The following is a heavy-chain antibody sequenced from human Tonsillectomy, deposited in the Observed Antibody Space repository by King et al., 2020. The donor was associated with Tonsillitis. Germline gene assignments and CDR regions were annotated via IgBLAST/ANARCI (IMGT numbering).Heavy chain of an antibody. CDR3: AGSGFGELLYSPRYYYYDGMDV. CDR2: ISWDDAGT. Sequence: VQLVESGGVVVQPGGSLRLSCAASGFTFDDYTMHWVRQAPGKGLEWVSLISWDDAGTYYADSVKGRFTISRDNSKNSLYLQLNSLSIEDTALYYCAGSGFGELLYSPRYYYYDGMDVWGQGTTVTVSS. V-gene: IGHV3-43*01. CDR1: GFTFDDYT. D-gene: IGHD3-10*01. J-gene: IGHJ6*02.